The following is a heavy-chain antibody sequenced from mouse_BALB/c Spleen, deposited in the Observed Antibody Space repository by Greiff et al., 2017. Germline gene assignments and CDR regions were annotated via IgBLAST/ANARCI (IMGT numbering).Heavy chain of an antibody. J-gene: IGHJ4*01. V-gene: IGHV1S81*02. CDR3: TRSGDGYYYAMDY. CDR2: INPSNGGT. D-gene: IGHD2-3*01. CDR1: GYTFTSYY. Sequence: QVHVKQSGAELVKPGASVKLSCKASGYTFTSYYMYWVKQRPGQGLEWIGEINPSNGGTNFNEKFKSKATLTVDKSSSTAYMQLSSLTSEDSAVYYCTRSGDGYYYAMDYWGQGTSVTVSS.